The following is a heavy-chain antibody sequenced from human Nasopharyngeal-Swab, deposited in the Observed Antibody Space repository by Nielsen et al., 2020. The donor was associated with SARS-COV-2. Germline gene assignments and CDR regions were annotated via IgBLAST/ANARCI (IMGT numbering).Heavy chain of an antibody. CDR2: ISAYNGNT. D-gene: IGHD2-2*01. CDR3: ARVGPLVMEYQLLMESDY. J-gene: IGHJ4*02. V-gene: IGHV1-18*01. Sequence: ASVKVSCKASGDTGNSNGISGARQTPGQGLEWMGWISAYNGNTNYAQKLQGRGTMTTDTSTSTAYMELRSLRSDDAAVYYCARVGPLVMEYQLLMESDYWGQGTLVTVSS. CDR1: GDTGNSNG.